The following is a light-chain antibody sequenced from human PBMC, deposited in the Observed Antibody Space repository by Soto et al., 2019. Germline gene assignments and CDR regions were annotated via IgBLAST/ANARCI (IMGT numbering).Light chain of an antibody. CDR2: KAS. Sequence: DIQMTQTPSTLSASVGDRVTLTCRASETIGRWLAWYQQRPGKAPTLLISKASILESGVSARFSGSGSGTEFTLTISSLQPDDFATYYCQQYNSYAWTFGPGTKVEIK. V-gene: IGKV1-5*03. CDR1: ETIGRW. J-gene: IGKJ1*01. CDR3: QQYNSYAWT.